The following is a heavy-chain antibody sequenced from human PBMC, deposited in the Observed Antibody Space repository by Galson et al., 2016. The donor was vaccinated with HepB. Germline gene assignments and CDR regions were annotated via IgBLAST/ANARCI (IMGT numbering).Heavy chain of an antibody. Sequence: SLRLSCAASGFTFSSYAMHWVRQAPGKGLEWLASISRDGMDRYYEDSVKGRFALSRDNSKSTHYLQMNSLRREDTAVYYCVSAGITGRGGLYDAFDVGGQGTVVTVSS. V-gene: IGHV3-30*09. CDR3: VSAGITGRGGLYDAFDV. J-gene: IGHJ3*01. D-gene: IGHD3-10*01. CDR2: ISRDGMDR. CDR1: GFTFSSYA.